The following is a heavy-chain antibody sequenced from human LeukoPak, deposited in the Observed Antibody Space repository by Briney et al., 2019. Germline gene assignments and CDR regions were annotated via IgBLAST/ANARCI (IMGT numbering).Heavy chain of an antibody. CDR1: GYTFTSYY. CDR3: ARASGWSQFDY. Sequence: SVKVSCKASGYTFTSYYMHWVRQAPGQGLEWMGGIIPIFGTANYAQKFQGRVTITADESTSTAYMELSSLRSEDTAVYYCARASGWSQFDYWGQGTLVTVSS. V-gene: IGHV1-69*13. CDR2: IIPIFGTA. J-gene: IGHJ4*02. D-gene: IGHD6-19*01.